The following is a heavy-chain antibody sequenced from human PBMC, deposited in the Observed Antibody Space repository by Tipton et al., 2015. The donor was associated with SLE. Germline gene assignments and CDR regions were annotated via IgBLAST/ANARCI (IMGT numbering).Heavy chain of an antibody. CDR2: LYSGGST. CDR3: ARVSVAGTFGGDFQV. CDR1: GFTVSSNY. Sequence: SLRLSCVASGFTVSSNYMSWVRQAPGKGLDWVSVLYSGGSTYYADSVKGRFTLSRDSTKNTLYLQMNSLRVEDTAVYYCARVSVAGTFGGDFQVWGQGTLVTVAS. D-gene: IGHD3-16*01. J-gene: IGHJ1*01. V-gene: IGHV3-66*02.